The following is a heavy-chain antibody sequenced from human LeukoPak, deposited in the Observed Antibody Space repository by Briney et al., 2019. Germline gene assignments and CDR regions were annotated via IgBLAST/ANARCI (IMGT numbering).Heavy chain of an antibody. CDR1: GFTFSSYE. CDR3: ARVGCSGGSCRYGNYFDY. Sequence: GGSLRLSCAASGFTFSSYEMNWVRQAPGKGLEWVSYISSSGSTIYYADSVKGRFTISRDNGKVSLYRQMNSLRAEDAAVYYCARVGCSGGSCRYGNYFDYWGQGTLVTVSS. V-gene: IGHV3-48*03. J-gene: IGHJ4*02. CDR2: ISSSGSTI. D-gene: IGHD2-15*01.